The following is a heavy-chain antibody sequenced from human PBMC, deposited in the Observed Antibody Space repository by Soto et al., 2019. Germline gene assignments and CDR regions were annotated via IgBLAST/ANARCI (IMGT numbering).Heavy chain of an antibody. CDR1: GGTFNRDA. CDR3: ARARATTVALDI. Sequence: QVQLVQSGAEVQKPGSSVRVSCKASGGTFNRDALNWVRLAPGQGLEGMGRIIPVFGTRHYAQKFQDRFTITADESTSTAYMELSSLRFDDTAVYYCARARATTVALDIWGRGTTVTVSS. V-gene: IGHV1-69*01. J-gene: IGHJ3*02. CDR2: IIPVFGTR. D-gene: IGHD1-1*01.